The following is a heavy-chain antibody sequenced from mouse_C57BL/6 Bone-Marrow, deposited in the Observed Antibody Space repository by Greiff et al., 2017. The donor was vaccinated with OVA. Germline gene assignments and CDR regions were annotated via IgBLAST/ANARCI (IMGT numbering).Heavy chain of an antibody. V-gene: IGHV5-12*01. CDR1: GFTFSDYY. J-gene: IGHJ1*03. CDR3: ARHYGFLDWYFDV. CDR2: ISNGGGST. D-gene: IGHD2-2*01. Sequence: EVQGVESGGGLVQPGGSLKLSCAASGFTFSDYYMYWVRQTPEKRLEWVAYISNGGGSTYYPETVKGRFTISRDNAKNTLYLQMSRLKSEDTAMYYCARHYGFLDWYFDVWGTGTTVTVSS.